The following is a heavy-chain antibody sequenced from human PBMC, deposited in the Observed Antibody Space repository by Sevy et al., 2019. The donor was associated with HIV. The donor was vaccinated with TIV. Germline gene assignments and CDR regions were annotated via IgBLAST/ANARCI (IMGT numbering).Heavy chain of an antibody. CDR3: VGPKVTYSHRWHYLDY. V-gene: IGHV4-39*01. CDR1: GASISSSGYY. D-gene: IGHD2-21*01. CDR2: INYSGIT. Sequence: SETLSLTCTVSGASISSSGYYWGWIRQPPGKGLEWIASINYSGITFYNPSLKSRVTISADTSKNQFSLRLGSVTAADSSIHFCVGPKVTYSHRWHYLDYWGQGTVVTVSS. J-gene: IGHJ4*02.